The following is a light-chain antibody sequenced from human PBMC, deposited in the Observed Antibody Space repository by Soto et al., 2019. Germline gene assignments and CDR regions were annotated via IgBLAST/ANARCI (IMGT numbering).Light chain of an antibody. CDR3: SSYTSSSTHPCV. CDR1: SSDVGGYNY. J-gene: IGLJ1*01. CDR2: DVS. Sequence: QSALTQPASVSGSPGQSITISCTGTSSDVGGYNYVSWYQQHPGKAPKLMIYDVSNRPSGVSNRFSGSKSGNTASLTISGLQTEDEADYYCSSYTSSSTHPCVFGTGTKLTVL. V-gene: IGLV2-14*01.